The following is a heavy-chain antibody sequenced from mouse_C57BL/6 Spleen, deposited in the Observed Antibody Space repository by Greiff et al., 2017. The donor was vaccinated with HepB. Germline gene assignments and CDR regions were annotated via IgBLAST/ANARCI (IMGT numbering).Heavy chain of an antibody. CDR3: ARKDYYGFDY. J-gene: IGHJ2*01. V-gene: IGHV1-64*01. CDR2: IHPNSGST. D-gene: IGHD1-1*01. CDR1: GYTFTSYW. Sequence: VQLQQPGAELVKPGASVKLSCEASGYTFTSYWMHWVKQRPGQGLEWIGMIHPNSGSTNYNEKFKSKATLTVDKSSSTAYMQLSSLTSEDSAAYYCARKDYYGFDYWGQGTTLTVSS.